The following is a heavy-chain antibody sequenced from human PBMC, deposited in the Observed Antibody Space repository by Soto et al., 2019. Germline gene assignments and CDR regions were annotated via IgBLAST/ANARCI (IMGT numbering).Heavy chain of an antibody. D-gene: IGHD3-22*01. CDR2: ISSSGSTI. V-gene: IGHV3-48*03. CDR1: GFTFSSYE. Sequence: PGGSLRLSCAASGFTFSSYEMNWVRQAPGKGLEWVSYISSSGSTIYYADSVKGRFTISRDNAKNSLYLQMNSLRAEDTAVYYCARDYYDSSGPAWYFDLWGRGTLVTVSS. J-gene: IGHJ2*01. CDR3: ARDYYDSSGPAWYFDL.